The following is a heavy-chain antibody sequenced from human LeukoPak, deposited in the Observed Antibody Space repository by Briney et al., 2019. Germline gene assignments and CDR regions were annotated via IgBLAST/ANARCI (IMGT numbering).Heavy chain of an antibody. CDR2: ISSSSSYI. J-gene: IGHJ4*02. D-gene: IGHD3-10*01. CDR1: GFTVSSNY. CDR3: ARGGGDPMVRGVIDY. V-gene: IGHV3-21*01. Sequence: GGSLRLSCAASGFTVSSNYMSWVRQAPGKGLEWVSSISSSSSYIYYADSVKGRFTISRDNAKNSLYLQMNSLRAEDTAVYYCARGGGDPMVRGVIDYWGQGTLVTVSS.